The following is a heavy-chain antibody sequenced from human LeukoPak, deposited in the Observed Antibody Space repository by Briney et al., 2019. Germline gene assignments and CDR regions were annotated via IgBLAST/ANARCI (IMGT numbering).Heavy chain of an antibody. D-gene: IGHD3-22*01. CDR1: GGSIRSGDYY. Sequence: SETLSLTCTVSGGSIRSGDYYWSWVRQPPGKGLGWIAYMYFSGSTYYNPSLKSRVTMSADTSKNQLSLKLSSVTAADTAVYYCARPCYYDSRIDPWGQGILVTVSS. V-gene: IGHV4-30-4*01. CDR3: ARPCYYDSRIDP. CDR2: MYFSGST. J-gene: IGHJ5*02.